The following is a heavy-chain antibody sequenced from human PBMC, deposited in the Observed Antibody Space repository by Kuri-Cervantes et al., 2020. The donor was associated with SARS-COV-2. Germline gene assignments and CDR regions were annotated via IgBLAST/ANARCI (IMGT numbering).Heavy chain of an antibody. V-gene: IGHV4-59*06. CDR1: GGSISSYY. J-gene: IGHJ4*02. CDR2: IYSSGST. D-gene: IGHD1-26*01. Sequence: SETLSLTCTVSGGSISSYYWSWIRQPPGKGLEWIGYIYSSGSTYYSPSLKSRVTISIDTSKNQFSLNLTSVTAADTAVYSCARGSYSFGVDYWGQGTLVTVSS. CDR3: ARGSYSFGVDY.